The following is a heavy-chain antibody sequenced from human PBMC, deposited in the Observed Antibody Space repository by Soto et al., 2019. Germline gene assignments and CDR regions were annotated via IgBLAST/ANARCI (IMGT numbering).Heavy chain of an antibody. V-gene: IGHV4-59*01. CDR3: ARGSAAGTKSPFDY. CDR2: IHYSGST. Sequence: VQLQESGPGLVKPSETLSLTCTVSGGSISGYYWSWIRQSPGKGLEWIGYIHYSGSTNYNPSLKSRFTXXVXTXTNQLSLKLSSVTAADTAVYYCARGSAAGTKSPFDYWGQGTLVTVSS. J-gene: IGHJ4*02. D-gene: IGHD6-13*01. CDR1: GGSISGYY.